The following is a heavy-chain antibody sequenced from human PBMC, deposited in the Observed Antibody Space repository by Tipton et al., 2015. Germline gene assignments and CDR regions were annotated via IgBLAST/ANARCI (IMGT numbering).Heavy chain of an antibody. CDR2: IYHSGST. V-gene: IGHV4-59*01. CDR1: GGSINKYY. Sequence: GLVKPSETLSLTCSVSGGSINKYYLTWIRQPPGKGLEWIGYIYHSGSTNVNPSLKSRVTISIDTSKNQFSLKLSSVTAADTAVYYCASGYGDYVNGMDVWGQGTTVTVSS. D-gene: IGHD4-17*01. J-gene: IGHJ6*02. CDR3: ASGYGDYVNGMDV.